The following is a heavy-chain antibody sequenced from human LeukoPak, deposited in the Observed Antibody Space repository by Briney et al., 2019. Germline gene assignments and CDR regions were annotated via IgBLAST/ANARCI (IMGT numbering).Heavy chain of an antibody. Sequence: GGSLRLSCAASGFIFSSYGMYWVRQAPGKGLEWVTNIWSDGSNRYYADSVKGRFTISRDNSKNTLYLQMNSLRAEDTAVYYCARGLFNYDSSGLNYWGQGTLVTVSS. CDR3: ARGLFNYDSSGLNY. CDR2: IWSDGSNR. CDR1: GFIFSSYG. V-gene: IGHV3-33*01. J-gene: IGHJ4*02. D-gene: IGHD3-22*01.